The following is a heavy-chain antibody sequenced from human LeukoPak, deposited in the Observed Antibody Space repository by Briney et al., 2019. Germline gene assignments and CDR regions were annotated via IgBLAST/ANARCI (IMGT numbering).Heavy chain of an antibody. CDR2: INPNSGGT. D-gene: IGHD3-3*01. J-gene: IGHJ5*02. CDR3: ARAKRFLEWKGKQNWFDP. Sequence: GASVKVSCKASGYTFTGYYMHWVRQAPGQGLEWMGWINPNSGGTNYAQKFQGRVTMTRDTSISTAYMELSRLRSDDTAVYYCARAKRFLEWKGKQNWFDPWGQGTLVTVSS. V-gene: IGHV1-2*02. CDR1: GYTFTGYY.